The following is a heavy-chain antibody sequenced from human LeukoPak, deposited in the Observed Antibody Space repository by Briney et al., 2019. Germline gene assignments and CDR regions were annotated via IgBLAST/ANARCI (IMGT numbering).Heavy chain of an antibody. CDR3: ARVNYDFWSGYYTGGGWFDP. Sequence: SETLSLTCTVSDGSISNYYWTWIRQPPGKGLEWIGYIYHSGSTNYNPSLKSRLTISINTSKNQFSLKLSSVTAADTAVYYCARVNYDFWSGYYTGGGWFDPWGQGTLVTVSS. J-gene: IGHJ5*02. CDR1: DGSISNYY. CDR2: IYHSGST. V-gene: IGHV4-59*01. D-gene: IGHD3-3*01.